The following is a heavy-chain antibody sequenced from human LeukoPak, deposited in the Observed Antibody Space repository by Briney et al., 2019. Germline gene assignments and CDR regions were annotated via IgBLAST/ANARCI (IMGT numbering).Heavy chain of an antibody. CDR1: GGSISSSSYY. Sequence: PSETLSLTCTVSGGSISSSSYYWGWIRQPPGKGLEWIGSIYYSGSTYYNPSLKSRVTISVDTSKNQFSLKLSSVTAADTAAYYCARVRDEDAFDIWGQGTMVTVSS. CDR3: ARVRDEDAFDI. CDR2: IYYSGST. J-gene: IGHJ3*02. D-gene: IGHD4/OR15-4a*01. V-gene: IGHV4-39*01.